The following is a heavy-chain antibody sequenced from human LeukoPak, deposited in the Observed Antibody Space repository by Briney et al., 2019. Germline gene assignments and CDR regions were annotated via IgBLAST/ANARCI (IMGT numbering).Heavy chain of an antibody. Sequence: GGCLRLSCAASGFTPSSNYMSWVRQAPGEGLGWGSVIYSGGSTYYAASVKARFTISRDNSKNTLYLQMNILRAEDTAVYYCASLDYWGQGTLVTVSS. CDR3: ASLDY. CDR2: IYSGGST. J-gene: IGHJ4*02. V-gene: IGHV3-66*01. CDR1: GFTPSSNY.